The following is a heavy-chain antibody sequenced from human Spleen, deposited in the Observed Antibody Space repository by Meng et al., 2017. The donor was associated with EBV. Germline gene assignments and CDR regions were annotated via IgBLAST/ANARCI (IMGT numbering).Heavy chain of an antibody. CDR1: GFSLTTTGVG. CDR2: IFWDDDK. V-gene: IGHV2-5*02. J-gene: IGHJ1*01. CDR3: IHGSSTSGSYYSY. D-gene: IGHD3-10*01. Sequence: QLTLKESGPHRVNPTQTLTLTCSFSGFSLTTTGVGVGWIRQPPGKALEWLALIFWDDDKRYSPSLKSRLTITKDTSKNQVVLRMTSMDPVDTATYFCIHGSSTSGSYYSYWGQGTLVTVSS.